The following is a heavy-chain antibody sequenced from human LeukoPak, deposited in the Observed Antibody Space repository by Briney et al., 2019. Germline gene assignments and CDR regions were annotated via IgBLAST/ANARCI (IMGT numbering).Heavy chain of an antibody. J-gene: IGHJ5*02. D-gene: IGHD3-9*01. V-gene: IGHV4-4*07. Sequence: LETLSLTCTVSGGSISSYYWSWIRQPAGKGMEWIRRIYTSGSTNYNPSPKSRVTMSVDTSKNQFSLKLSSVTAADTAVYYCARDWLSNWFDPWGQGTLVTVSS. CDR1: GGSISSYY. CDR3: ARDWLSNWFDP. CDR2: IYTSGST.